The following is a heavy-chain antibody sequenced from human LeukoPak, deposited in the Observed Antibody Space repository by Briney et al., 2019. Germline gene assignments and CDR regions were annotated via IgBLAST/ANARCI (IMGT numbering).Heavy chain of an antibody. CDR3: ARAEDIVVVPAAMGWFDP. CDR1: GYTFTGHY. J-gene: IGHJ5*02. Sequence: ASVKVSCKASGYTFTGHYMHWVRQAPGQGLEWIGWINPNSGGTNYAQKFQGRVTMTRDTSISTAYMELSRLRSDDTAVYYCARAEDIVVVPAAMGWFDPWGQRTRVTVSS. CDR2: INPNSGGT. D-gene: IGHD2-2*01. V-gene: IGHV1-2*02.